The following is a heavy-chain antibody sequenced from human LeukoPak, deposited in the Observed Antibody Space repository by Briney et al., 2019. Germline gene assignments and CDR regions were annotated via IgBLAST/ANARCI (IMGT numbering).Heavy chain of an antibody. CDR1: GGSMSSTKW. J-gene: IGHJ4*02. V-gene: IGHV4-4*02. D-gene: IGHD4-17*01. Sequence: SGTLSLTCAVSGGSMSSTKWWSWVRQPPGKGLEWIGEIYHSRSTNHNPSLKSRITISVDRSKNQVSLNLSSVTAADTAVYYCATSTVMNEYCFAYWAQGTLVTVSS. CDR3: ATSTVMNEYCFAY. CDR2: IYHSRST.